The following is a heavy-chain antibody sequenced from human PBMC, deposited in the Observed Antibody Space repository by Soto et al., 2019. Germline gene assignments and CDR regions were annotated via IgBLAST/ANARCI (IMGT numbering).Heavy chain of an antibody. D-gene: IGHD3-3*01. CDR2: IKSKTDGGTT. CDR3: TTDRPTYYDFWSGYYHRGFDY. V-gene: IGHV3-15*01. CDR1: GFTFSNAW. J-gene: IGHJ4*02. Sequence: GGSLRLSCAASGFTFSNAWMSWVRQAPGKGLEWVGRIKSKTDGGTTDYAAPVKGRFTISRDDSKNTLYLQMNSLKTEDTAVYYCTTDRPTYYDFWSGYYHRGFDYWGQGTLVTVSS.